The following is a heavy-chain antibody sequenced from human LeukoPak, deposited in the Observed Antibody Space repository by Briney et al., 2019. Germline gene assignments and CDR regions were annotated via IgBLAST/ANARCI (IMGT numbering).Heavy chain of an antibody. Sequence: GESLKISCKGSGYSFTSYWIGWVRQMPGKGLEWRGIIYPGDSDTRYSPSFQGQVTTSADKSISTAYLQWSSLKASDTAMYYCATSECSTTSCYKYSSFDYWGQGTLVTVSS. CDR2: IYPGDSDT. V-gene: IGHV5-51*01. D-gene: IGHD2-2*02. CDR3: ATSECSTTSCYKYSSFDY. CDR1: GYSFTSYW. J-gene: IGHJ4*02.